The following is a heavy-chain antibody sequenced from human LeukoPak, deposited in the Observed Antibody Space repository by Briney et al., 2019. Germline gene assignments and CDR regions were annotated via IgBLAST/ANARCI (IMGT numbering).Heavy chain of an antibody. J-gene: IGHJ3*02. CDR3: AKDGGDYDTSGYYTGDASDM. D-gene: IGHD3-22*01. Sequence: GGSLRLSCAASGFTFDEYAMHWVRQAPGKGLEWVSLISGDGGSTYYADSVKGRFTISRDNSKNSLYLQMNSLRSEDTALYHCAKDGGDYDTSGYYTGDASDMWGQGTLVTVSS. V-gene: IGHV3-43*02. CDR2: ISGDGGST. CDR1: GFTFDEYA.